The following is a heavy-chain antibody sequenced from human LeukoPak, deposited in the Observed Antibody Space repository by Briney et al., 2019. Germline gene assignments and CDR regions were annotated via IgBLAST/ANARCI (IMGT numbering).Heavy chain of an antibody. CDR1: GGSVSSGFYY. D-gene: IGHD4-17*01. Sequence: SETLSLTCTVFGGSVSSGFYYWSWIRQPPGKGLEWFGNVYNSGGTNYNPSLQSRVTISMDTSKNQFSLKLTSITAADTAVYFCAREHDFGRFDFWGQGTLVVVSS. CDR2: VYNSGGT. V-gene: IGHV4-61*01. J-gene: IGHJ4*02. CDR3: AREHDFGRFDF.